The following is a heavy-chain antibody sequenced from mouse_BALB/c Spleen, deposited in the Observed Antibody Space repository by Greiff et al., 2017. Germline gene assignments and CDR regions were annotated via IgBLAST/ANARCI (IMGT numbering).Heavy chain of an antibody. D-gene: IGHD3-2*01. CDR3: AKRDSSGYVGFAY. CDR2: IWRGGST. CDR1: GFSLTSYG. J-gene: IGHJ3*01. V-gene: IGHV2-5-1*01. Sequence: VQGVESGPSLVQPSQSLSITCTVSGFSLTSYGVHWVRQSPGKGLEWLGVIWRGGSTDYNAAFMSRLSITKDNSKSQVFFKMNSLQADDTAIYYCAKRDSSGYVGFAYWGQGTLVTVSA.